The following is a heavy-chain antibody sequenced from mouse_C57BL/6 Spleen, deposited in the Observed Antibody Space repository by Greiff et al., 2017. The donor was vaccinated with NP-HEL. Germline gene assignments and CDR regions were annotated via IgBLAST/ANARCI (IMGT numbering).Heavy chain of an antibody. CDR2: ISSGSSTI. CDR1: GFTFSDYG. CDR3: ARTGTGYYFDD. V-gene: IGHV5-17*01. D-gene: IGHD4-1*01. J-gene: IGHJ2*01. Sequence: EVQLQESGGGLVKPGGSLKLSCAASGFTFSDYGMHWVRQAPEKGLEWVAYISSGSSTIYYADTVKGRFNISRDNAKNTRFLQMTSLRSEYTAMYYCARTGTGYYFDDWGQGTTLTVSS.